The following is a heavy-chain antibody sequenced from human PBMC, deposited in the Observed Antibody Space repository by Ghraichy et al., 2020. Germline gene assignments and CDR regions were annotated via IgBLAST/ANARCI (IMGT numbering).Heavy chain of an antibody. Sequence: SETLSLTCAVYGGSFSGYYWSWIRQPPGKGLEWIGEINHSGSTNYNPSLKSRVTISVDTSKNQFSLKLSSVTAADTAVYYCARSLKQIVVVPADGRYYYYYGMDVWGQGTTVTVSS. CDR2: INHSGST. J-gene: IGHJ6*02. CDR3: ARSLKQIVVVPADGRYYYYYGMDV. D-gene: IGHD2-2*01. V-gene: IGHV4-34*01. CDR1: GGSFSGYY.